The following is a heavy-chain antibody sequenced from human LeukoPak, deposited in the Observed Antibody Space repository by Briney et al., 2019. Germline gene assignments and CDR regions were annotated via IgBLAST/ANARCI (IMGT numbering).Heavy chain of an antibody. J-gene: IGHJ4*02. V-gene: IGHV3-7*01. CDR2: INQDASTK. D-gene: IGHD1-26*01. Sequence: PGGSLRLSCAASGFTLRNTWMAWVRQAPGKGLEWVANINQDASTKHYVDSVKGRFTISRDNAKNSPYLQMNSLRAEDTAVYYCARDQSGSLDYWGQGTLVTVSS. CDR3: ARDQSGSLDY. CDR1: GFTLRNTW.